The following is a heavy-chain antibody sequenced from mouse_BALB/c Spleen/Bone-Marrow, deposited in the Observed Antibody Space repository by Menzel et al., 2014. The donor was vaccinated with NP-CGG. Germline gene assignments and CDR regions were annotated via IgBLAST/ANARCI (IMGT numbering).Heavy chain of an antibody. CDR1: GFTFTDYY. CDR3: ARDVGNYVRFAY. D-gene: IGHD2-1*01. J-gene: IGHJ3*01. CDR2: IRNKANGYTT. V-gene: IGHV7-3*02. Sequence: EVQGVESGGGLVQPGGSLRLSCATSGFTFTDYYMSWVRQPPGKALEWLGFIRNKANGYTTEYSASVKGRFTISRDNSQSILYLQMNTLRAEDSATYYCARDVGNYVRFAYWGQGTLVTVSA.